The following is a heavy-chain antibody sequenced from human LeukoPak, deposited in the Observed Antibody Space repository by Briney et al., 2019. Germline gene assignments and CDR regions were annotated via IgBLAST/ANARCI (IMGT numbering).Heavy chain of an antibody. Sequence: SETLPLTCLVAGGSISRYYWSWIRQPAGKELKGLGRIYTNGSTNYNPSLKSRVTMSVDTSKNQFSLKLSSVTAADTAVYYCARDLSPGDFNYYYYGMDVWGQGTTVTVSS. D-gene: IGHD4-17*01. V-gene: IGHV4-4*07. CDR3: ARDLSPGDFNYYYYGMDV. CDR2: IYTNGST. J-gene: IGHJ6*02. CDR1: GGSISRYY.